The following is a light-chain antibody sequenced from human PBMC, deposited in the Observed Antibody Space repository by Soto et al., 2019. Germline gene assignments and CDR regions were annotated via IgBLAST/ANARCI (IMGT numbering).Light chain of an antibody. J-gene: IGLJ2*01. Sequence: QSALTQPASVSGSPGQSITISCTGTSSDVGNYDYVSWYQQHPGRAPKLMIYEVTNRPSGVSNRFSGSKSGNTASLTISGLQAEDEADYYCGSHTTSTLYVLFGGGTKLTVL. V-gene: IGLV2-14*01. CDR3: GSHTTSTLYVL. CDR1: SSDVGNYDY. CDR2: EVT.